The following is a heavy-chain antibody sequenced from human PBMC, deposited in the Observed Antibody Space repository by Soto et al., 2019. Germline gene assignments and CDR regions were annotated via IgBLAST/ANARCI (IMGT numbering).Heavy chain of an antibody. CDR2: IWYDGSTK. CDR3: AKGEPWFDP. Sequence: QVQLVESGGGVVQPGRSLRLSCAASGFTFSNYGMHWVRQAPGKGLEWVAVIWYDGSTKYYADSVKGRFTISRDNSKKTLYLQRNSLRGEDTAAYYCAKGEPWFDPWGQGTLVTVSS. CDR1: GFTFSNYG. V-gene: IGHV3-33*06. J-gene: IGHJ5*02. D-gene: IGHD1-1*01.